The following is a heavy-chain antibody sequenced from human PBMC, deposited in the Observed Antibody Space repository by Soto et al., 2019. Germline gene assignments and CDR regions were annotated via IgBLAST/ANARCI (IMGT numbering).Heavy chain of an antibody. J-gene: IGHJ6*02. CDR1: GFTFSSYG. CDR3: ARLNQSHYGMDV. V-gene: IGHV3-33*01. CDR2: IWYDGSNK. Sequence: VQLVESGGGVVQPGRSLRLSCAASGFTFSSYGMHWVRQAPGKGLEWVAGIWYDGSNKSYADSVKGRITISRDSSKNTLYLQMNSLSAEDTAVYYWARLNQSHYGMDVWGQGTTVTVSS.